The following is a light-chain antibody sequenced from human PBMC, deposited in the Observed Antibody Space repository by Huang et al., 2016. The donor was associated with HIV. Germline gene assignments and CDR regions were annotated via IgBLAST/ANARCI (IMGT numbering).Light chain of an antibody. CDR3: MQRVEFPYT. J-gene: IGKJ2*01. V-gene: IGKV2-40*01. CDR1: QSRYHGDDGELY. CDR2: PHS. Sequence: IVMTQTPLSLAVTPRESASISCNSSQSRYHGDDGELYVDWYQQTPGQPPHLLSYPHSCRAPGVPYRCSGSEAGTDFTLKISGVEADDVGVYYCMQRVEFPYTFGQGTKLEI.